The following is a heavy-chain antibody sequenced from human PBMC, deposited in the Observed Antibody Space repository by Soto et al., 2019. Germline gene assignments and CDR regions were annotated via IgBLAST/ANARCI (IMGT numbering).Heavy chain of an antibody. CDR2: IRGSSGDT. CDR1: GFTFSDYA. D-gene: IGHD6-19*01. J-gene: IGHJ4*02. Sequence: GGSLRLSCAASGFTFSDYAMSWVRQAPGKGLEWVSAIRGSSGDTFYAVSVKGRFTISRDNSRNSLYLQMNSLRAEDTAIYYCAKEGCRGGCSFNCWGQGTMVTVSS. V-gene: IGHV3-23*01. CDR3: AKEGCRGGCSFNC.